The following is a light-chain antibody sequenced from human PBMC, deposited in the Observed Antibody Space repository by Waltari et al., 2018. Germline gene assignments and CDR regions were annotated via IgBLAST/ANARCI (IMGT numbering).Light chain of an antibody. CDR1: TSDIGRNF. Sequence: QSVLTQPPSVSAAPGQKVTISCSGSTSDIGRNFVSWYQQFPGRAPKLIIQDTNGRPPGIPDRFSGSKSGTSATLDITGLQTGDEADYYCGTWDSSLNVAMFGGGTRVTVL. V-gene: IGLV1-51*01. CDR2: DTN. CDR3: GTWDSSLNVAM. J-gene: IGLJ3*02.